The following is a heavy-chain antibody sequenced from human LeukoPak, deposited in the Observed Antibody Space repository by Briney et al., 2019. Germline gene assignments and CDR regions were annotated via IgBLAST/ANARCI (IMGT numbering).Heavy chain of an antibody. CDR2: IYYSGST. V-gene: IGHV4-59*01. J-gene: IGHJ3*02. CDR3: ARGVVRDAFDI. CDR1: GGSISSYY. Sequence: SETLSLTCTVSGGSISSYYWSWIRQPPGKGLEWIGYIYYSGSTNYNPSLKSRVTISVDTSKNQFSLKLSSVTAADTGVYYCARGVVRDAFDIWGQGTMVTVSS. D-gene: IGHD2-21*01.